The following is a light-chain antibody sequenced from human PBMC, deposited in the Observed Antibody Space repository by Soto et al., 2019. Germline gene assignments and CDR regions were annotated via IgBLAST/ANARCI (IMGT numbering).Light chain of an antibody. V-gene: IGKV1-39*01. CDR2: AAS. CDR3: QQSYRTPYT. CDR1: QNINTY. J-gene: IGKJ2*01. Sequence: DIQMTQSPSSLSAYVGDRVTITCRASQNINTYLNWCQQKPGKAPNLLIFAASSLQSGVPSRFSGSGSGTEFTLTISSLQPEDFATYYCQQSYRTPYTFGQGTKLE.